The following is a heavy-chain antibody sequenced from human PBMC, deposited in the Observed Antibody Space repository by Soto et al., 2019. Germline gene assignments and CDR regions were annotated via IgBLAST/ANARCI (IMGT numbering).Heavy chain of an antibody. Sequence: EVQLLESGGGVVQSGGSLRLSCAASGFTFSTYAMHWVRQAPGKGLEWVSAITASGSSTYYASSVKGRFTISRDNSKNTVYLQMNGLRVDDTAVYYCARIVPLDYWGQGTLVTVSS. D-gene: IGHD3-16*02. V-gene: IGHV3-23*01. J-gene: IGHJ4*02. CDR2: ITASGSST. CDR1: GFTFSTYA. CDR3: ARIVPLDY.